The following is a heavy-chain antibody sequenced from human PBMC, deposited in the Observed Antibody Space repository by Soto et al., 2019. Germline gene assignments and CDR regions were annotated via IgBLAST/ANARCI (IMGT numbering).Heavy chain of an antibody. CDR3: ARISVAVGGTGAFDI. V-gene: IGHV2-70*01. CDR1: GFSLSNSGMC. Sequence: SGPTLVNPTQTLTLTCTFSGFSLSNSGMCVSWLRQPPGKALEWLAPTDWDADKYYSTSLKTSLTISKDTSKNQVVLTMTNMDPVDTATYYCARISVAVGGTGAFDIWGQGTMVTVSS. J-gene: IGHJ3*02. CDR2: TDWDADK. D-gene: IGHD6-19*01.